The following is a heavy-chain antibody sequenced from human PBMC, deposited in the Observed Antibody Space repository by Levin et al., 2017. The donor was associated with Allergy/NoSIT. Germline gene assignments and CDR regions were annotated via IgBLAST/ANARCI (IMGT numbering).Heavy chain of an antibody. D-gene: IGHD3-10*01. CDR2: IYSSGRT. CDR1: GGSVSSGTYY. V-gene: IGHV4-61*01. CDR3: ARGEYYYGSGNWFDP. Sequence: SQTLSLTCTVSGGSVSSGTYYWNWIRQPPGKGLEWIGYIYSSGRTKYNPSLKSRVTISVDTSKNQFSPKLSSVTAADTAVYFCARGEYYYGSGNWFDPWGQGTLVTVSS. J-gene: IGHJ5*02.